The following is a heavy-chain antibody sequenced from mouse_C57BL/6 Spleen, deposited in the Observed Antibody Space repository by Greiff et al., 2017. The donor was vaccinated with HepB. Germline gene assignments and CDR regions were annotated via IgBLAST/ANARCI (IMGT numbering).Heavy chain of an antibody. CDR1: GYAFSSSW. Sequence: QVQLQQSGHELVKPGASVKISCKASGYAFSSSWMNWVKQRPGKGLEWIGRIYPGDGDTNYNGKFKGKATLTADKSSRTAYMQLSSLTSEDSAVYFCARDYGSSYYAMDYWGQGTSVTVSS. CDR3: ARDYGSSYYAMDY. J-gene: IGHJ4*01. V-gene: IGHV1-82*01. D-gene: IGHD1-1*01. CDR2: IYPGDGDT.